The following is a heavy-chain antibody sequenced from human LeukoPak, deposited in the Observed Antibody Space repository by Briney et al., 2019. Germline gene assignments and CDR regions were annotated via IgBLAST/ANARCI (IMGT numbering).Heavy chain of an antibody. V-gene: IGHV3-21*04. CDR1: GFTFSSYS. D-gene: IGHD6-19*01. CDR2: ITSSSSYI. CDR3: ARAGSSSDWGDFDY. J-gene: IGHJ4*02. Sequence: KPGGSLRLSCAASGFTFSSYSMNWVRQAPGKGLEWVSSITSSSSYIYYADSVKGRFTISRDNVKNSLYLQMNSLRAEDTALYYCARAGSSSDWGDFDYWGQGTLVTVSS.